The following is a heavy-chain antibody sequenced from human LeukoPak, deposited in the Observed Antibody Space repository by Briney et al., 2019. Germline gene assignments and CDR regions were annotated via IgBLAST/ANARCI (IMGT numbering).Heavy chain of an antibody. CDR3: ARHLPDTSTSFDS. Sequence: PSETLSLTCAVYAGSLNDYYWSWIRQSPGKGLEWIGEIKYTGITKYNPSLKSRVTISLDTSKNQFSLKLNSVTAADTAVYYCARHLPDTSTSFDSWGQGTLVTVSS. J-gene: IGHJ4*02. CDR2: IKYTGIT. V-gene: IGHV4-34*01. D-gene: IGHD2-2*01. CDR1: AGSLNDYY.